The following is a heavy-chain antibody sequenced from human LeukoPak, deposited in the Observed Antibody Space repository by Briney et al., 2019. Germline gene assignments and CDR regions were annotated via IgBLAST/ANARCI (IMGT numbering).Heavy chain of an antibody. Sequence: GGSLRLSCAASGFTFRSYAMSCVRPAPGKGLEWASAISGSDGSTYYADSVKGRFTISRDNSKNTLYLQMNSLRAEDTAVYYCAKDSAPYYDFWSGYYPPDYWGQGTLVTVSS. V-gene: IGHV3-23*01. CDR1: GFTFRSYA. D-gene: IGHD3-3*01. CDR3: AKDSAPYYDFWSGYYPPDY. CDR2: ISGSDGST. J-gene: IGHJ4*02.